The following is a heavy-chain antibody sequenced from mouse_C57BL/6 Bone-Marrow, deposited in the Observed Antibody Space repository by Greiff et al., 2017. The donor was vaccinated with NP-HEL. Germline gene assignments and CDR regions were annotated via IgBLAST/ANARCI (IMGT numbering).Heavy chain of an antibody. CDR3: ASQLRYTDAMDY. Sequence: VQLQQPGAELVMPGASVKLSCKASGYTFTSYWMHWVKQRPGQGLEWIGEIDPSDSYTNYNQQFKGKSTLTVDKSSSTAYMQLSSLTSEDSAVYYCASQLRYTDAMDYWGQGTSVTVSS. CDR2: IDPSDSYT. D-gene: IGHD3-2*02. CDR1: GYTFTSYW. V-gene: IGHV1-69*01. J-gene: IGHJ4*01.